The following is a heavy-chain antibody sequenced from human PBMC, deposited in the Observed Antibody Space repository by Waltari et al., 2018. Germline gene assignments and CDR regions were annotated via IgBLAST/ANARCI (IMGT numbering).Heavy chain of an antibody. D-gene: IGHD2-8*01. CDR3: AREGTGRCTNGICSMDY. CDR2: IWNHGYVQ. J-gene: IGHJ4*02. Sequence: QVQLVESGGDVVQPGRSLRLSCEASGFPLSANGIHWVRRAPGKGREGVALIWNHGYVQHYADSVKGRFTISRDTSKNTVYLQMNSLRKEDTALYYCAREGTGRCTNGICSMDYWGQGTLVTVSS. V-gene: IGHV3-33*01. CDR1: GFPLSANG.